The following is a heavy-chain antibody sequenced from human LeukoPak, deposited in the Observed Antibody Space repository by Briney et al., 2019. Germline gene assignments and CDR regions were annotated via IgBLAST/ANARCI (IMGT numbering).Heavy chain of an antibody. J-gene: IGHJ4*02. D-gene: IGHD1-26*01. Sequence: RGSLRLSCAASGFTFSSYWMHWVRQAPGKGLVWVSRINSDGSSTSYADSVKGRFTISRDNAKNTLYLQMNSLRAEDTAVYYCGRDRYSGSYSDYWGQGTLVTVSS. CDR3: GRDRYSGSYSDY. CDR1: GFTFSSYW. V-gene: IGHV3-74*01. CDR2: INSDGSST.